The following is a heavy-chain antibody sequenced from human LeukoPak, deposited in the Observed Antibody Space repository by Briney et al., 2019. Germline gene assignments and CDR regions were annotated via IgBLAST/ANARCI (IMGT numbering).Heavy chain of an antibody. CDR3: ARDRSPEGYYDSSHWDYYHGMDV. D-gene: IGHD3-22*01. Sequence: SETLSLTCTVSGGSVSNYYWSWIRQPPGKGLEWIGYIYYSGSTNYNPSLKSRVTISVDTSKNQFSLNLSSVTAADTAMYYCARDRSPEGYYDSSHWDYYHGMDVWGQGTTVTVSS. J-gene: IGHJ6*02. V-gene: IGHV4-59*02. CDR2: IYYSGST. CDR1: GGSVSNYY.